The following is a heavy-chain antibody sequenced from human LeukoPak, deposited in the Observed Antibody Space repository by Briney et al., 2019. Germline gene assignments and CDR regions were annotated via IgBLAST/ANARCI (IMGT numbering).Heavy chain of an antibody. Sequence: SETLSLTCTVSGYSISSGYYWGWIRQPPGKGLEWIGSIYHSGSTNYNPSLKSRVTISVDTSKNQFSLKLSSVTAADTAVYYCARHAIYDSSGYYFRRTYYFDYWGQGTLVTVSS. D-gene: IGHD3-22*01. CDR2: IYHSGST. J-gene: IGHJ4*02. CDR3: ARHAIYDSSGYYFRRTYYFDY. V-gene: IGHV4-38-2*02. CDR1: GYSISSGYY.